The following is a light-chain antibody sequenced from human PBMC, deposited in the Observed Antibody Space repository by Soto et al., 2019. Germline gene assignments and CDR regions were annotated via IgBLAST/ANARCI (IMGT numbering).Light chain of an antibody. CDR2: DAS. CDR1: QSISSSY. Sequence: IMYYSPGERATLSCRASQSISSSYLAWYQQKPGQAPRLLIYDASNRATGIPARFSGSGSGTDFTLTISSLEPEDLAVYYCQHRNKCPLSFGGGTKVDIK. J-gene: IGKJ4*01. CDR3: QHRNKCPLS. V-gene: IGKV3-11*01.